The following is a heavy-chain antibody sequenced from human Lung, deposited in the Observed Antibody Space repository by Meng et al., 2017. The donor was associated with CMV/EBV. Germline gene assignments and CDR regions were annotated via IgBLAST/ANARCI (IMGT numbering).Heavy chain of an antibody. J-gene: IGHJ4*02. V-gene: IGHV3-15*01. CDR1: GSGFIFSNLW. CDR3: TTDRPRSGGKTHDY. Sequence: EVQLVESXGGLVKPGXSLRLSXTGSGSGFIFSNLWINWVRQAPGKGLEWVGRIKSKFDGETTDYAAPVKGRFTISRDDSRNTPYLYMNSLKTEDTAVYYCTTDRPRSGGKTHDYWGQGTLVTVSS. CDR2: IKSKFDGETT. D-gene: IGHD4-23*01.